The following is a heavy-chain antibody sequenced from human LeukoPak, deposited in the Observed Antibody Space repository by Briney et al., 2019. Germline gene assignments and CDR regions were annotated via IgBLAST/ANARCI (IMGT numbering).Heavy chain of an antibody. CDR3: ARDGGFIDY. V-gene: IGHV3-23*05. D-gene: IGHD5-24*01. CDR1: GFTFSTYA. CDR2: IDIYSTKT. J-gene: IGHJ4*02. Sequence: PGGSLRLSCATSGFTFSTYAMTWVRQAPGKGLEWVSAIDIYSTKTNYADSVKGRFTISRDNSKNTLYLRMNSLRGEDTAIYYCARDGGFIDYWGQGTLVTVSS.